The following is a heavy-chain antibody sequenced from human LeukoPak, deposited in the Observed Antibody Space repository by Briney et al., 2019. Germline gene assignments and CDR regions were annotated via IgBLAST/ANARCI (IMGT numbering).Heavy chain of an antibody. D-gene: IGHD6-19*01. V-gene: IGHV3-23*01. CDR1: GFTFNNYA. J-gene: IGHJ4*02. Sequence: GGSLRLSCAASGFTFNNYAMSWVRQAPGKGLGWVSGISYSGGSTYYADSVKGRFTISRDNSKNTLYLQMNSLRAEDTAVYYCAKPPLSSGWYGGDYWGQGTLVTVSS. CDR3: AKPPLSSGWYGGDY. CDR2: ISYSGGST.